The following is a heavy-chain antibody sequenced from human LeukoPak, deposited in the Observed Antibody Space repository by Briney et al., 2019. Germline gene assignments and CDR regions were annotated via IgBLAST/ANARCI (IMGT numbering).Heavy chain of an antibody. V-gene: IGHV4-39*01. CDR3: ARGGVVAGESGADY. CDR1: GGSISSSSYY. J-gene: IGHJ4*02. D-gene: IGHD6-19*01. CDR2: IYYSGST. Sequence: SETLSLTCTVSGGSISSSSYYWGWIRQPPGKGLEWIGSIYYSGSTYYNPSLKSRVTISVDTSKNQFSLKLSSVTAADTALYYCARGGVVAGESGADYWGQGTLVTVSS.